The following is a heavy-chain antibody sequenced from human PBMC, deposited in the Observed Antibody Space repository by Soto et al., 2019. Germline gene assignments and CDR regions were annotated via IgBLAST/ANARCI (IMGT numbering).Heavy chain of an antibody. CDR3: ARDRDYGGNSVLDY. D-gene: IGHD4-17*01. V-gene: IGHV4-30-4*01. CDR1: GGSISSGDYY. Sequence: SETLSLTCTVSGGSISSGDYYWSWIRQPPGKGLEWIGYIYYSGSTYYNPSLKSRVTISVDTSKNQFSLKLSSVTAADTAVYYCARDRDYGGNSVLDYWGQGTLVTVSS. CDR2: IYYSGST. J-gene: IGHJ4*02.